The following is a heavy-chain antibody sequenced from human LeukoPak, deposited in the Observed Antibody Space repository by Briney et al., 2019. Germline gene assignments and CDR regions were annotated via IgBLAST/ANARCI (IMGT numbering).Heavy chain of an antibody. CDR3: AREAPDCGGDCYSGHFQH. CDR2: IIPIFGIA. CDR1: GGTFSSYA. V-gene: IGHV1-69*04. D-gene: IGHD2-21*02. J-gene: IGHJ1*01. Sequence: SVKVSCKASGGTFSSYAISWVRQAPGQGLEWMGRIIPIFGIANYTQKFQGRVTITADKSTSTAYMELSSLRSEDTAVYYCAREAPDCGGDCYSGHFQHWGQGTLVTVSS.